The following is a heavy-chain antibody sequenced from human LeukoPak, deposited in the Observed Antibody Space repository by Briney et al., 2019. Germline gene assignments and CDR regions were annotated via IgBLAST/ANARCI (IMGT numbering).Heavy chain of an antibody. J-gene: IGHJ3*02. D-gene: IGHD6-19*01. CDR3: ARGQSIAVAGTGAFDI. Sequence: SETLSLTCAVYGGSFSGYYWSWIRQPPGKGLEWIGEINHSGSTNYNPSLKSRVTISVDRSKNQFSLKLSSVTAADTAVYYCARGQSIAVAGTGAFDIWGQGTMVTVSS. CDR1: GGSFSGYY. V-gene: IGHV4-34*01. CDR2: INHSGST.